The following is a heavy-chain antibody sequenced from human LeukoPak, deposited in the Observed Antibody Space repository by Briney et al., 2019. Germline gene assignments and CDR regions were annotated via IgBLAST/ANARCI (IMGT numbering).Heavy chain of an antibody. CDR2: IKQDGSEK. Sequence: GGSLRLSCAASGFTFSSYWMSWVRQAPGKGLEWVANIKQDGSEKYYVDSVKGRFTISRDNAKNSLYLQMHSLRAEDTAVYYCARAPRVVAASLDYWGQGTLVTVSS. CDR1: GFTFSSYW. CDR3: ARAPRVVAASLDY. J-gene: IGHJ4*02. D-gene: IGHD2-15*01. V-gene: IGHV3-7*01.